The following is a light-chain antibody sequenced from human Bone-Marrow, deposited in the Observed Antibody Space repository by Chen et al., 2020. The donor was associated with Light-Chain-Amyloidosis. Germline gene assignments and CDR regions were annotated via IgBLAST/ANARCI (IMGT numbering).Light chain of an antibody. CDR1: KLGDKY. CDR2: ADN. V-gene: IGLV3-1*01. J-gene: IGLJ2*01. CDR3: QAWDRSTVV. Sequence: SYELTQPPSMSVSPGQTASITCSGDKLGDKYACWYQQKAGQSPVLVIYADNKRPSGIPERFSCSNSGNTATLTISGTQAMDEADYYWQAWDRSTVVFGGGTKLTVL.